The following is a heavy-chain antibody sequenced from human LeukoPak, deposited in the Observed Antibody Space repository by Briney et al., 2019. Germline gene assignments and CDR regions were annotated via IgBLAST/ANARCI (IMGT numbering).Heavy chain of an antibody. CDR3: EIISDAFDI. J-gene: IGHJ3*02. Sequence: GGSLRLSCAASGFTFSSYSMNWVRQAPGKGLEWVSYISSSSSTIYYADSVKGRFTIFRDNAKNSLYLQMNSLRAEDTAVYYCEIISDAFDIWGQGTMVTVSS. D-gene: IGHD3-10*01. V-gene: IGHV3-48*04. CDR1: GFTFSSYS. CDR2: ISSSSSTI.